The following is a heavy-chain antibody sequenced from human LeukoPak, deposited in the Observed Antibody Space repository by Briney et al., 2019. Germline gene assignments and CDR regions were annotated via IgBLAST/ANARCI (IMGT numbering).Heavy chain of an antibody. CDR2: ISRYSGAT. CDR3: VSWAGGNSDVASFDY. J-gene: IGHJ4*02. Sequence: GASVKVSCKASGYIFSDYYTHWVRQAPGRGFEWMGWISRYSGATKLAQKFQGRVTLTRDTSISTAYVELSNLASDDTGVYYYVSWAGGNSDVASFDYWGQGTLVIVSS. D-gene: IGHD2-21*01. CDR1: GYIFSDYY. V-gene: IGHV1-2*02.